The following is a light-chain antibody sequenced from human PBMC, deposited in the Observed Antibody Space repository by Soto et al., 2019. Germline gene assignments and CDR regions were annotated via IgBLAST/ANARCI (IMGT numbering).Light chain of an antibody. V-gene: IGLV1-51*02. Sequence: QSLLTQPPSVSAAPGQKVTISCSGGSSNIGNNYVSWYQQLPGTAPKLLIYGNNKRPSGIPDRFSGSKSGTSATLGITGLQTGDEADYYCGTWDSSLSARVFGTGTKDTVL. CDR1: SSNIGNNY. CDR2: GNN. CDR3: GTWDSSLSARV. J-gene: IGLJ1*01.